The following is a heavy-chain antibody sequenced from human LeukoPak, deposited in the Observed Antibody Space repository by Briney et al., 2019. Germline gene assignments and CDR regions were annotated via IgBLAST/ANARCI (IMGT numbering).Heavy chain of an antibody. D-gene: IGHD6-19*01. CDR3: ARKRTYSSGWSVLYYGMDV. CDR2: ITPIFGTA. V-gene: IGHV1-69*01. CDR1: GGTFISYA. Sequence: GASVKVSCKASGGTFISYAISWVRQAPGQGLEWMGGITPIFGTANYAQKFQGRVTITADESTSTAYMELSSLRSEDTAVYYCARKRTYSSGWSVLYYGMDVWGQGTTVTVSS. J-gene: IGHJ6*02.